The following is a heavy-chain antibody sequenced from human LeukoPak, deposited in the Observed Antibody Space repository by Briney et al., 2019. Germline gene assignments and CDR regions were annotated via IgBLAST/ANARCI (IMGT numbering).Heavy chain of an antibody. J-gene: IGHJ4*02. CDR3: ARQSPPYSFSYYFDF. CDR1: GFSFSTYW. D-gene: IGHD5/OR15-5a*01. Sequence: TGGSLRLSCAASGFSFSTYWLSWVRQAPGKGLEWVANIKRDGSEKYYVDSVKGQFTISRDNAKNSLYLQMNSLRAEDTAVYYCARQSPPYSFSYYFDFWGQGTLVTVSS. V-gene: IGHV3-7*01. CDR2: IKRDGSEK.